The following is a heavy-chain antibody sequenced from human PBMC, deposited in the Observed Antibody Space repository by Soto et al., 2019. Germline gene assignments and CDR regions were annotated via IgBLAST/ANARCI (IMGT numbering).Heavy chain of an antibody. CDR3: ARDMSGGTYNYYYGMDV. CDR1: EFTFSSYA. V-gene: IGHV3-23*01. Sequence: EVQLLESGGGLGQPGGSLRLSCAASEFTFSSYALTWVRQAPGRGREWVSAISGSGSPTYYADSVKGRFTISRDNSKNTLYLQMNSLRADDTAVYYCARDMSGGTYNYYYGMDVWGQGTTVTVSS. D-gene: IGHD1-26*01. CDR2: ISGSGSPT. J-gene: IGHJ6*02.